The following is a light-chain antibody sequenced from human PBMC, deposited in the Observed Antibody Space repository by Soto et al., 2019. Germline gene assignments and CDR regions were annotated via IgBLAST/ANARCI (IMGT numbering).Light chain of an antibody. V-gene: IGKV3-15*01. Sequence: EIVMTQSPATLSVSPGERATLSCRASQSVSGNLAWYQQKPGQAPRLLIYGASTRAPGIPARFSGSGSGKEFTITISGLQSEDFAVSYCQQDKNGHQTFGEGTEVEIK. CDR2: GAS. CDR1: QSVSGN. CDR3: QQDKNGHQT. J-gene: IGKJ1*01.